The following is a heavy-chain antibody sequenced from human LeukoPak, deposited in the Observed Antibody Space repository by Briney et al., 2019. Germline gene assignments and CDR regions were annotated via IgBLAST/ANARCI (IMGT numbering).Heavy chain of an antibody. CDR1: GFTFSSSW. CDR2: INTGGRTT. D-gene: IGHD6-19*01. J-gene: IGHJ4*02. V-gene: IGHV3-74*01. CDR3: AKSLGSQDY. Sequence: GGSLRLSCAASGFTFSSSWMHWVRQAPGKGLVWVSRINTGGRTTTYADSVKGRFTISRDNAKSTVYLQMNSLRPEDTALYYCAKSLGSQDYWGQGTLVTVSS.